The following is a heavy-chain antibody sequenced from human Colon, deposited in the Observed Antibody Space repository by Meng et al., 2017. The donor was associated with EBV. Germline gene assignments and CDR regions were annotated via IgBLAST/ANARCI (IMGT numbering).Heavy chain of an antibody. CDR2: IGHSGFT. J-gene: IGHJ5*02. CDR3: VRSSGWVKTGFDP. Sequence: QPQRQGPGPYLVKPPEALSLTFSVPGGSISTSGYYWGWIGQPPGKGLEWIGSIGHSGFTYYTPSLKSRVTVSIDTSRNQFSLWLTSVTAADTAVYYCVRSSGWVKTGFDPWGQGTLVTVSS. CDR1: GGSISTSGYY. D-gene: IGHD6-19*01. V-gene: IGHV4-39*01.